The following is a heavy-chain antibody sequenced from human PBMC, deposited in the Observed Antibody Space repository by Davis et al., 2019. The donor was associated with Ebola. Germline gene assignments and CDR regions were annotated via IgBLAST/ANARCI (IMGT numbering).Heavy chain of an antibody. CDR3: AREAVRGLGAFDY. CDR2: INAGNGNT. Sequence: ASVKVSCKASGYTFTSYAMHWVRHAPGQRLEWMGWINAGNGNTKYSQKFQGRVTITRDTSASTAYMELSSLRSEDTAVYYCAREAVRGLGAFDYWGQGTLVTVSS. V-gene: IGHV1-3*01. J-gene: IGHJ4*02. CDR1: GYTFTSYA. D-gene: IGHD3-10*01.